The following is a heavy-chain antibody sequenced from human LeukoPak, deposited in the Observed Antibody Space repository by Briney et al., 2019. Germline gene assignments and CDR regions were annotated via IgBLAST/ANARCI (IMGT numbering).Heavy chain of an antibody. J-gene: IGHJ6*02. D-gene: IGHD2-15*01. Sequence: ASVKVSCKASGYTFTGYYMHWVRQAPGQGLEWMGWINPNSGGTNYAQKFQGRVTMTRDTSISTAYMELSRLRSDDTAVYYCARDGKAHYYYYGMDVWGQGTTVTVSS. V-gene: IGHV1-2*02. CDR2: INPNSGGT. CDR1: GYTFTGYY. CDR3: ARDGKAHYYYYGMDV.